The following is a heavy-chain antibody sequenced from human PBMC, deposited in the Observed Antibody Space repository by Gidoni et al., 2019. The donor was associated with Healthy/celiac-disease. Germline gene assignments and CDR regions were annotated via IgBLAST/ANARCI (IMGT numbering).Heavy chain of an antibody. CDR3: AKRTYGFDI. V-gene: IGHV1-8*01. J-gene: IGHJ3*02. Sequence: AQKFQGRVTMTRNTSISTAYMELSSLRSEDTAVYYCAKRTYGFDIWGQGTMVTVSS.